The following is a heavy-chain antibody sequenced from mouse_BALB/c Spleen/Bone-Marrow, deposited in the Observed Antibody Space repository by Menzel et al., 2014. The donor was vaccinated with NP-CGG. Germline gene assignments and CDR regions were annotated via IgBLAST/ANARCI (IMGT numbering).Heavy chain of an antibody. Sequence: DVQLVESGGGLVKPGGSLKLSCAASGFAFSSYDMSWVRQTPEKRLEWVAYISSGGGSTYYPDTVKGRFTISRDNAKNTLYLQMSSLKSEDTAMYYCARTTPYAMDYWGQETSVTVSS. CDR1: GFAFSSYD. CDR2: ISSGGGST. D-gene: IGHD5-5*01. CDR3: ARTTPYAMDY. V-gene: IGHV5-12-1*01. J-gene: IGHJ4*01.